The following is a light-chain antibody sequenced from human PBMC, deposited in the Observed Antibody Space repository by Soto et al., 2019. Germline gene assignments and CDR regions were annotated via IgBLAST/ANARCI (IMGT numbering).Light chain of an antibody. Sequence: QSALTQPASVSGSPGQSITISCTGSSSDIGTYNYLSWYQQHPGKAPELMIYEVSDRPSGISNRFSGSKSGNTASLTISGLQAEDEADYYCSSYTSSGTHWVFGGGTKLTVL. V-gene: IGLV2-14*01. CDR2: EVS. CDR1: SSDIGTYNY. J-gene: IGLJ3*02. CDR3: SSYTSSGTHWV.